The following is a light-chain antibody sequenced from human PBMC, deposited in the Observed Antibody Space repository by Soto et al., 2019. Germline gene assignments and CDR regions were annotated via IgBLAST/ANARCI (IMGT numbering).Light chain of an antibody. CDR1: QSVGRT. V-gene: IGKV3-15*01. CDR2: GAS. Sequence: EIVMTQSPATLSVSPGERAILFCRASQSVGRTLAWYQQKPGQSPRLLVYGASTRANGTPARFSGSGSGTEFTLTISSLQSEDVAVYYCQQYNQWPPYTFGQGTNVEIK. CDR3: QQYNQWPPYT. J-gene: IGKJ2*01.